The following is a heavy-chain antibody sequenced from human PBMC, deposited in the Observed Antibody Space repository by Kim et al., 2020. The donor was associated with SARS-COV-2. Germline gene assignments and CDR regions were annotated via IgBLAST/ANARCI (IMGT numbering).Heavy chain of an antibody. J-gene: IGHJ4*02. CDR1: GFTFSSYS. CDR3: AREGASITMIVVFHYFDY. CDR2: IISSSSTI. D-gene: IGHD3-22*01. Sequence: GGSLRLSCAASGFTFSSYSMNWVRQAPGKGLEWVSYIISSSSTIYYADSVKGRFTISRDNAKNSLYLQMNSLRDEDTAVYYCAREGASITMIVVFHYFDYWGQGTLVTVSS. V-gene: IGHV3-48*02.